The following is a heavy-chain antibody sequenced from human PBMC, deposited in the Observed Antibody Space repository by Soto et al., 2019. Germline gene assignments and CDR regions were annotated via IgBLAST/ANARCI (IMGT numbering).Heavy chain of an antibody. D-gene: IGHD3-9*01. CDR1: GFTFSNAW. CDR2: IKSKTDGGTT. Sequence: GGSLRLSCAASGFTFSNAWMNWVRQAPGKGLEWVGRIKSKTDGGTTDYAAPVKGRFTISRDDSKNTLYLQMNSLKTEETAVYYCTTEGGGYYDILTGMEGRWDYYYGMDVWGQGTTVTVSS. CDR3: TTEGGGYYDILTGMEGRWDYYYGMDV. J-gene: IGHJ6*02. V-gene: IGHV3-15*07.